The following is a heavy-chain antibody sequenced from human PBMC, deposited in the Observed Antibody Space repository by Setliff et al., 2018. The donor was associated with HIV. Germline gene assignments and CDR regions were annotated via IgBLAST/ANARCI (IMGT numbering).Heavy chain of an antibody. CDR1: GRSFSGYY. V-gene: IGHV4-34*01. CDR3: ARGWGHDGFDF. Sequence: PSETLSLTCAVYGRSFSGYYWNWIRQSPGKGLEWIGEINHRGGTNYNPSLKSRVTMSIDTPKNQFSLNVSSVTAADTAVYYCARGWGHDGFDFWGQGTMVTVSS. CDR2: INHRGGT. J-gene: IGHJ3*01. D-gene: IGHD7-27*01.